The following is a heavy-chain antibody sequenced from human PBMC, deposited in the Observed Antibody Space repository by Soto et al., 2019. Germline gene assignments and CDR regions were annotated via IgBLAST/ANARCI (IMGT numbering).Heavy chain of an antibody. CDR3: ARENLRSRMDV. CDR1: GGSINSYY. V-gene: IGHV4-59*01. D-gene: IGHD5-12*01. Sequence: TSETLSLTCTVSGGSINSYYWSWIRQPPGKGLEWIGYIYYSGSTNYNPSLKSRVTISVDTSKNQFSLKLSSVTAADTAVYYCARENLRSRMDVWGQGTTVTVS. CDR2: IYYSGST. J-gene: IGHJ6*02.